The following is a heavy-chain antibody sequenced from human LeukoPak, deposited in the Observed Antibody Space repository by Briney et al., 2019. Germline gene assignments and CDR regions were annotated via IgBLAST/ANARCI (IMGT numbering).Heavy chain of an antibody. D-gene: IGHD2-2*01. CDR2: VGTEGVSA. Sequence: PGGSLILSCAASGLSFTSFAMHWVRQAPGKGLEYVSAVGTEGVSAYYANSVKGRFTISRDNSKNTLYLEMDSLRPEDTAVYYCVRGGCTTSTCYDYWGQGTLVTVSS. CDR1: GLSFTSFA. J-gene: IGHJ4*02. V-gene: IGHV3-64*01. CDR3: VRGGCTTSTCYDY.